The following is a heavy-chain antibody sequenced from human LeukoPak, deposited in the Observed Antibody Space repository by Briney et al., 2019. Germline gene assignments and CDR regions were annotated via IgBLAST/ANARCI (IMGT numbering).Heavy chain of an antibody. CDR1: GGSISSSSYY. J-gene: IGHJ5*02. V-gene: IGHV4-39*01. Sequence: SETLSLTCTVSGGSISSSSYYWGWIRQPPGKGLEWIGSIYYSGSTYYNPSLKSRVTISVDTSKNQFSLKLSSVTAADTAVYHCARHGSSYSSSRGWFDPWGQGTLVTVSS. CDR3: ARHGSSYSSSRGWFDP. D-gene: IGHD6-13*01. CDR2: IYYSGST.